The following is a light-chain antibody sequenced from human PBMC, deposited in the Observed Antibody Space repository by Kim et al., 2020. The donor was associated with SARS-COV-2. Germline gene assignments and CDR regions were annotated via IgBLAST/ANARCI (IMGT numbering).Light chain of an antibody. J-gene: IGLJ3*02. V-gene: IGLV2-14*03. CDR1: TTDIGAYNY. CDR3: SSYSTTSLGR. CDR2: DVS. Sequence: QSALTHPASVSGSPGQSITISCTGTTTDIGAYNYVSWYQQYPGKAPKLIIYDVSHRPSGVSDRFSGSKSANTASLTISGLQPEDEADYYCSSYSTTSLGRFGGGTQLTVL.